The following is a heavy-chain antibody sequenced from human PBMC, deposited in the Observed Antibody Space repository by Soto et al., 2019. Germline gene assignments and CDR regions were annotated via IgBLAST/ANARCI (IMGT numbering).Heavy chain of an antibody. D-gene: IGHD3-16*01. V-gene: IGHV3-11*06. CDR1: GFTFSDYY. CDR3: PRAPWITSEVVGWFDP. Sequence: GGSLRLSCAASGFTFSDYYMSWIRQAPGKGLEWVSYISSSSSYTNYADSVKGRFTISRDNAKNSLYLQMNSLRAEHTAVYYCPRAPWITSEVVGWFDPWDQGTLVTVSS. CDR2: ISSSSSYT. J-gene: IGHJ5*02.